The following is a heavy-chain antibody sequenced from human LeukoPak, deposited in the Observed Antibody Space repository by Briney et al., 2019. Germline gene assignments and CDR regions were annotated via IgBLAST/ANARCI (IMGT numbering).Heavy chain of an antibody. Sequence: PSQTLSLTCAVSGGSISSGGYSWSWIRQPPGKGLEWIGYIYYSGSTNYNPSLKSRVTISVDTSKNQFSLKLSSVTAADTAVYYCARTGFISIAVAGTLAFDIWGQGTMVTVSS. CDR1: GGSISSGGYS. CDR2: IYYSGST. D-gene: IGHD6-19*01. CDR3: ARTGFISIAVAGTLAFDI. V-gene: IGHV4-30-4*07. J-gene: IGHJ3*02.